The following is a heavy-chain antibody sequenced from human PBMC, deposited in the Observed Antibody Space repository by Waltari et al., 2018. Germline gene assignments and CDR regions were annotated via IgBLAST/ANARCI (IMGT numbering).Heavy chain of an antibody. CDR2: INAGNGNT. D-gene: IGHD6-6*01. Sequence: QVQLVQSGAEVKKPGASVKVSCKASGYTFTSYAMHWVRQAPGQRLEWMGWINAGNGNTKYSQKFQGRVTITRDKSTSTAYMELSSLRSEDTAVYYCARDHSSSFSFDYWGQGTLVTVSS. CDR3: ARDHSSSFSFDY. CDR1: GYTFTSYA. J-gene: IGHJ4*02. V-gene: IGHV1-3*01.